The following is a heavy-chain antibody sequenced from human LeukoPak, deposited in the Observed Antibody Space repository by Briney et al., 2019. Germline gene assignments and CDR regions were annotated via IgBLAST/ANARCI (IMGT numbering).Heavy chain of an antibody. CDR3: ARVLLVNSVYAFNLFFDP. J-gene: IGHJ5*02. V-gene: IGHV4-39*07. D-gene: IGHD2-8*01. Sequence: SETLSLTCTVSGGSISSSSYYWGWIRQPPGKGLEWIGDIDQSGGNNYNPSLKSRVTISLDTSKNQFSLKLNSVTAADTAVYYCARVLLVNSVYAFNLFFDPWGQGTLVTVSS. CDR1: GGSISSSSYY. CDR2: IDQSGGN.